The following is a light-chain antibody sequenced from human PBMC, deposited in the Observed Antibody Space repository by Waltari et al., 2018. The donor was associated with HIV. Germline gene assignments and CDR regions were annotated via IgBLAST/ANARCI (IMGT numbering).Light chain of an antibody. CDR1: RSNIGAGYF. J-gene: IGLJ2*01. CDR2: SDI. V-gene: IGLV1-40*01. CDR3: QSYDSSLRASV. Sequence: QSALTQPPSVSGAPGQRVTISCTGNRSNIGAGYFVQCYQHLPGTAPKLLVYSDINRPSWVPDRFSGSKSGTSASLVITGLQAEDEADYYCQSYDSSLRASVFGGGTKLTVL.